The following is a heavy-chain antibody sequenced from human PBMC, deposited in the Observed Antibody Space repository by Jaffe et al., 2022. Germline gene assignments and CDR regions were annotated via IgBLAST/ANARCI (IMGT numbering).Heavy chain of an antibody. D-gene: IGHD5-12*01. Sequence: QVQLQESGPGLVKPSQTLFLTCTVSGGSISNDNYYWSWIRQPAGKGLEWIGRVYSSGSTNYNPSLKSRVTISVDTSKTRFSLKLTSVTAADTAIYYCARDNSGYDDYYYYYMDVWGTGTTVTVSS. CDR3: ARDNSGYDDYYYYYMDV. J-gene: IGHJ6*03. CDR2: VYSSGST. CDR1: GGSISNDNYY. V-gene: IGHV4-61*02.